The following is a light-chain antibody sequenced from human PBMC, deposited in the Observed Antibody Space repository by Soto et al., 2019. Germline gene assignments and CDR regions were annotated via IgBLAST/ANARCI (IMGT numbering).Light chain of an antibody. CDR3: QQRDNWPIT. CDR2: DAS. CDR1: QSISSY. V-gene: IGKV3-11*01. Sequence: EIVLTQSPATLSLSPGERATLSCRASQSISSYLTWYQQKPGQAPRLLIFDASKRATGIPARFSGSGSGTDFTLTISSLEPEDFVVYYCQQRDNWPITFGQGTRLESK. J-gene: IGKJ5*01.